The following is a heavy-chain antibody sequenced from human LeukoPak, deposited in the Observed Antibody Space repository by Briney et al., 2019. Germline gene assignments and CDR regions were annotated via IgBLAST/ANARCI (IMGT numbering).Heavy chain of an antibody. CDR2: ISAYNGNT. J-gene: IGHJ6*02. D-gene: IGHD4-17*01. V-gene: IGHV1-18*01. CDR3: ARELNSDYGDYYYYGMDV. Sequence: ASVKVSCKASGYTFTSYGISWVRQAPGQGLEWMGWISAYNGNTNYAQKLQGRVTMTTDTSTSTAYMELRSLRSDDTAVYYCARELNSDYGDYYYYGMDVWGQGTTVTVSS. CDR1: GYTFTSYG.